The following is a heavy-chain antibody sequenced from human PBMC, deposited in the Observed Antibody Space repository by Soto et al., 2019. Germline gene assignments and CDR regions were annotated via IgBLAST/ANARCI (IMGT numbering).Heavy chain of an antibody. CDR1: GFTFSNYA. J-gene: IGHJ4*02. CDR2: GGGRGDST. V-gene: IGHV3-23*01. D-gene: IGHD2-15*01. Sequence: EVQLLDSGGGLVQPGGSLRLSCAASGFTFSNYAMSWVRQAPGKGREWVSGGGGRGDSTDYADSVKGRFTISRDNSKDTLYLQMNSLRAEDTAVYYCAKSPLGYCSGGSCYPPHYFDYWGQGTLVTVSS. CDR3: AKSPLGYCSGGSCYPPHYFDY.